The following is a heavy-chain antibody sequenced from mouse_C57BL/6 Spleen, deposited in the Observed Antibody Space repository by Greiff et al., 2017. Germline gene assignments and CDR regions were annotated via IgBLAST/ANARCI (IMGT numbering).Heavy chain of an antibody. CDR1: GFTFSSYA. CDR2: ISDGGSYT. J-gene: IGHJ3*01. V-gene: IGHV5-4*01. D-gene: IGHD2-3*01. CDR3: ARDGYYEGWFAY. Sequence: DVKLVESGGGLVKPGGSLKLSCAASGFTFSSYAMSWVRQTPEKRLEWVATISDGGSYTYYPDNVKGRFTISRDNAKNNLYLQMSHLKSEDTAMYYCARDGYYEGWFAYWGQGTLVTVSA.